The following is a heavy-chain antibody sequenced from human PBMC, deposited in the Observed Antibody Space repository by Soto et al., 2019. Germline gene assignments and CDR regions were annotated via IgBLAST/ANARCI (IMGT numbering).Heavy chain of an antibody. CDR3: ARAPGYSSAISPRRYYYYGMDV. V-gene: IGHV3-33*01. CDR1: GFTFSSYG. D-gene: IGHD6-25*01. Sequence: GGSLRLSCAASGFTFSSYGMHWVRQAPGKGLEWVAVIWYDGSNKYYADSVKGRFTISRDNSKNTLYLQMNSLRAEDTAVYYCARAPGYSSAISPRRYYYYGMDVWGQGTTVTVSS. CDR2: IWYDGSNK. J-gene: IGHJ6*02.